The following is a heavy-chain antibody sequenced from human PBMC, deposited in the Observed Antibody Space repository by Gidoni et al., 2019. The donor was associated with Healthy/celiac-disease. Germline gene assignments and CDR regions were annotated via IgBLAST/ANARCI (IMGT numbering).Heavy chain of an antibody. CDR1: GGTFSSHA. Sequence: QVQLVQSGAEVKKPGSSVKVSCKAYGGTFSSHAISWVRQAPGQGLEWMGGIIPIFGTANYAQKFQGRVTITADESTSTAYMELSSLRSEDTAVYYCAREGYCSGGSCYGGSFDYWGQGTLVTVSS. D-gene: IGHD2-15*01. CDR3: AREGYCSGGSCYGGSFDY. V-gene: IGHV1-69*01. CDR2: IIPIFGTA. J-gene: IGHJ4*02.